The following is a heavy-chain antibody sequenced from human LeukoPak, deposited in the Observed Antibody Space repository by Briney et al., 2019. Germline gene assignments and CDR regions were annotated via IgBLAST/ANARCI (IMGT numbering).Heavy chain of an antibody. CDR2: ISPNSGGT. J-gene: IGHJ3*02. D-gene: IGHD2-15*01. Sequence: ASVKVSCKASGYTFTGYYMHWVRQAPGQGLEWMGWISPNSGGTNYAQKFQGRVTMTRDTSISTAYMELSRLRSDDTAVYYCARSIGYCSGGSCYSAAFDIWGQGTMVTVSS. V-gene: IGHV1-2*02. CDR3: ARSIGYCSGGSCYSAAFDI. CDR1: GYTFTGYY.